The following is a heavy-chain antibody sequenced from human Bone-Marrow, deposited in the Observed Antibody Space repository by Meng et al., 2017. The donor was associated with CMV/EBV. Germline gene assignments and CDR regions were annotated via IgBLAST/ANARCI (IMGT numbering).Heavy chain of an antibody. CDR2: IYYSGST. Sequence: GSLRLSCTVSGGSISSYYWSWIRQPPGKGLEWIGYIYYSGSTNYNPSLKSRVTISVDTSKNQFSLKLTSVTVADTAVYYCARIKISSSSYLFDSWGQGTLVTVSS. J-gene: IGHJ4*02. V-gene: IGHV4-59*01. CDR1: GGSISSYY. D-gene: IGHD6-6*01. CDR3: ARIKISSSSYLFDS.